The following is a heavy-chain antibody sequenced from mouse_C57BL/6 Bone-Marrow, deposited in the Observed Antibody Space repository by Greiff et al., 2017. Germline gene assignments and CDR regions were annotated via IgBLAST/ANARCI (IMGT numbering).Heavy chain of an antibody. Sequence: QVQLQQSGAELAKPGASVKLSCKASGYTFTSYWMHWVKQRPGQGLEWIGYINPSSGYTKYNQKFKDKATLTADKTSSTAYMQLSSLPYEDSAVYYCAKNYYGSSYYYWGQGTTLTVSS. CDR1: GYTFTSYW. V-gene: IGHV1-7*01. CDR3: AKNYYGSSYYY. D-gene: IGHD1-1*01. CDR2: INPSSGYT. J-gene: IGHJ2*01.